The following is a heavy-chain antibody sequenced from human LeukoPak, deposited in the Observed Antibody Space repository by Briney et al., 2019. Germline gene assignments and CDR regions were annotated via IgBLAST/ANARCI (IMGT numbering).Heavy chain of an antibody. D-gene: IGHD6-19*01. Sequence: GGSLRLSCAASGFTFSSYWMNWARQAPGKGLEWVSSISGSGESTYDADSVKGRFTISRDNAKNTVFLQMNSLRVEDTAVYYCARRGGSRGWGAFDIWGQGTIVTVSS. CDR1: GFTFSSYW. CDR3: ARRGGSRGWGAFDI. V-gene: IGHV3-23*01. J-gene: IGHJ3*02. CDR2: ISGSGEST.